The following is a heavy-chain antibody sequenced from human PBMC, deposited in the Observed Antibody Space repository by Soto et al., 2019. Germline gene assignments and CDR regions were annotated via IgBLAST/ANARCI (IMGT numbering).Heavy chain of an antibody. D-gene: IGHD4-17*01. CDR3: AREQRWLYYFDY. J-gene: IGHJ4*02. Sequence: GGSLRLSCAASGFTFSSYAMHWVRQAPGKGLEWVAVISYDGSNKYYADSVKGRFTISRDTSKNTLYLQMNSLRAEDTAVYYCAREQRWLYYFDYWGQGXLVTVPS. CDR1: GFTFSSYA. V-gene: IGHV3-30-3*01. CDR2: ISYDGSNK.